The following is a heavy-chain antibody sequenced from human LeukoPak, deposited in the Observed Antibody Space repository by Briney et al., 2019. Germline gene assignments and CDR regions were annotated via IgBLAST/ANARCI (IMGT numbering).Heavy chain of an antibody. D-gene: IGHD5-24*01. Sequence: EASVKVSCKASGCTFSSYAISWVRQAPGQGLEWMGGIIPIFGTANYAQKFQGRVTITTDESTSTAYMELSSLRSEDTAVYYCARVQEDGYSLGFDYRGQGTLVTV. CDR1: GCTFSSYA. J-gene: IGHJ4*02. V-gene: IGHV1-69*05. CDR2: IIPIFGTA. CDR3: ARVQEDGYSLGFDY.